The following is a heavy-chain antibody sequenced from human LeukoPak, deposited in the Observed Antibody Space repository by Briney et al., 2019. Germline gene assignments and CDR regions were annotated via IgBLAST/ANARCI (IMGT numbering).Heavy chain of an antibody. J-gene: IGHJ4*02. CDR2: VDTRGDT. CDR3: ASRDSCSGDTCYGLAY. D-gene: IGHD2-15*01. V-gene: IGHV3-23*01. Sequence: GGSLRLSCAASGFTFSSHDMNWVRQAPGKGLQWVSLVDTRGDTYYADSVKGRFTISRDNSKSTLSLQMNSLRAEDTAVYYCASRDSCSGDTCYGLAYWGQGTLVTVSS. CDR1: GFTFSSHD.